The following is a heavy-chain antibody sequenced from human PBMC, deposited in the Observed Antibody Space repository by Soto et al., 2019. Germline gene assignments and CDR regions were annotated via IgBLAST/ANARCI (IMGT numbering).Heavy chain of an antibody. J-gene: IGHJ3*02. CDR1: GFTFTSSA. Sequence: GASVKVSCKASGFTFTSSAVQWVRQARGQRLEWIGWIVVGSGNTNYAQKFQERVTITRDMSTSTAYMELSSLRSEDTAVYYCAAENADYYDSSGYYAFDIWGQGTMVTVSS. V-gene: IGHV1-58*01. D-gene: IGHD3-22*01. CDR2: IVVGSGNT. CDR3: AAENADYYDSSGYYAFDI.